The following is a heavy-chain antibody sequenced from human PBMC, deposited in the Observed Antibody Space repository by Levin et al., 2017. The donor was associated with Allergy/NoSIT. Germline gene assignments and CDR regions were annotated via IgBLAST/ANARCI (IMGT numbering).Heavy chain of an antibody. CDR2: INWNGGST. V-gene: IGHV3-20*04. CDR1: GFTFDDYG. CDR3: ARAYGDSTRDAFDI. J-gene: IGHJ3*02. D-gene: IGHD4-17*01. Sequence: GESLKISCAASGFTFDDYGMSWVRQAPGKGLEWVSGINWNGGSTGYADSVKGRFTISRDNAKNSLYLPMNSLRAEDTGLYYCARAYGDSTRDAFDIWGQGTMVTVSS.